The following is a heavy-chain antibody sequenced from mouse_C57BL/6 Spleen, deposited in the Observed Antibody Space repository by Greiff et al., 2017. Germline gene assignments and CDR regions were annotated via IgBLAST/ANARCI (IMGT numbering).Heavy chain of an antibody. D-gene: IGHD1-1*01. CDR3: ARQNGQRYFDV. CDR2: ISSGGSYT. Sequence: EVQLQQSGGDLVKPGGSLKLSCAASGFTFSSYGMSWVRQTPDKRLEWVATISSGGSYTYYPDSVKGRFTISRDNAKNTLYLQMSSLKSEDTAMYYCARQNGQRYFDVWGTGTTVTVAS. J-gene: IGHJ1*03. V-gene: IGHV5-6*01. CDR1: GFTFSSYG.